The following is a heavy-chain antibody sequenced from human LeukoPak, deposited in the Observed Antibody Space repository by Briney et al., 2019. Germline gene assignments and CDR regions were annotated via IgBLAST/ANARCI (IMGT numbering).Heavy chain of an antibody. V-gene: IGHV3-30*02. CDR3: AKDRCSNGIGCYFYYMDV. CDR2: IQYDGSNQ. CDR1: GLTFSGSG. Sequence: PGGSLRLSCVVSGLTFSGSGMHWVRQAPGKGLEWVAYIQYDGSNQQYADSVKGRFSISRDSSKNILYLQMNSLRAEDTAVYYCAKDRCSNGIGCYFYYMDVWGKGTTVTISS. J-gene: IGHJ6*03. D-gene: IGHD2-8*01.